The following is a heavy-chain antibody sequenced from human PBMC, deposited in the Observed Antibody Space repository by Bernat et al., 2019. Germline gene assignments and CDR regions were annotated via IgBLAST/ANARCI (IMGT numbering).Heavy chain of an antibody. CDR3: ARALDYGDLRNAFDI. D-gene: IGHD4-17*01. J-gene: IGHJ3*02. V-gene: IGHV3-30-3*01. Sequence: QVQLVESGGGVVQPGWSLRLSCAASGFTFSSYAMHWVRQAPGKGLEWVAVISYDGSNKYYADSVKGRFTIPRDNSKNTLDLQMNSLRAEDTAVYYCARALDYGDLRNAFDIWGQGTMVTVSS. CDR2: ISYDGSNK. CDR1: GFTFSSYA.